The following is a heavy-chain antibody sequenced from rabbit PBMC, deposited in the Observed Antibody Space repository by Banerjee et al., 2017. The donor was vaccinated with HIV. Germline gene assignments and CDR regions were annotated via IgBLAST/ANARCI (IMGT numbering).Heavy chain of an antibody. J-gene: IGHJ4*01. Sequence: QSLEESGGDLVKPGASLTLTCTASGLDFRSSYWMCWIRQAPGKGLEWIACIDGGSKGTTHYVSWAKGRFTISKTSSTTVTLQMTSLTAADTATYFCARDLAGVIGWNFNLWGQGTLVTVS. CDR1: GLDFRSSYW. V-gene: IGHV1S40*01. CDR3: ARDLAGVIGWNFNL. D-gene: IGHD4-1*01. CDR2: IDGGSKGTT.